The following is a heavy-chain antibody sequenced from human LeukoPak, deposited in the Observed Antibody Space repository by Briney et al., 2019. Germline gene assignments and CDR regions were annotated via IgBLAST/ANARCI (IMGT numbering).Heavy chain of an antibody. D-gene: IGHD6-19*01. CDR3: ARGIAVAGPVDY. J-gene: IGHJ4*02. Sequence: SETLSLTCAVYGGSFSGYYWSWIRQPPGKGLEWIGEINHSGSPNYNPSLKSRVTISVDTSKNQFSLKLSSVTAADTAVYYCARGIAVAGPVDYWGQGTLVTVSS. CDR2: INHSGSP. CDR1: GGSFSGYY. V-gene: IGHV4-34*01.